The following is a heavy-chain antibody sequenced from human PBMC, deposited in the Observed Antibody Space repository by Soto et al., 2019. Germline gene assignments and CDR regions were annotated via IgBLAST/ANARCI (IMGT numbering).Heavy chain of an antibody. Sequence: VQLVESGGGLVQPGGSLRLSCAASGFALGSYWRHWVRQAPGRGLVWVSRIRQDGTIATQADSVKGRFTISRDNAKNTLYLQMNSLRADDTAVYYCLRDQRHWNEFADQWGQGTLVTVSS. CDR3: LRDQRHWNEFADQ. CDR1: GFALGSYW. CDR2: IRQDGTIA. V-gene: IGHV3-74*01. J-gene: IGHJ4*02. D-gene: IGHD1-1*01.